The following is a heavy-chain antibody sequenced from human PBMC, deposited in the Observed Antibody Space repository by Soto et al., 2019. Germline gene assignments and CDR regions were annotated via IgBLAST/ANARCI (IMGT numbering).Heavy chain of an antibody. J-gene: IGHJ3*02. CDR1: GYTFTSYY. D-gene: IGHD2-21*02. V-gene: IGHV1-46*01. CDR2: INPRNGRP. CDR3: ARENMGDSTAVPDI. Sequence: ASVKVSCKASGYTFTSYYMHWVRQAPEQGLEWMGLINPRNGRPNYAQNFQDRVLMTRDTSTTTVYMELTSVISEDTAIYYCARENMGDSTAVPDIWGQGTMVTVSS.